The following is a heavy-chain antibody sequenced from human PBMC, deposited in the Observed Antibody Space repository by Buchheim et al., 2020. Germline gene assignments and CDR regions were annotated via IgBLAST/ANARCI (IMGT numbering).Heavy chain of an antibody. CDR3: ATTVANECVPSFDP. Sequence: QVQLQESGPGLVKPSETLSLTCTVSGGSITSYYCSWIRQPPGKGLEWIGYIYYSGSTHYNPSLKSRVTLSIATSKNQFSLKMSSVTAADTAVYYCATTVANECVPSFDPWGQGTL. J-gene: IGHJ5*02. CDR1: GGSITSYY. CDR2: IYYSGST. D-gene: IGHD4-17*01. V-gene: IGHV4-59*01.